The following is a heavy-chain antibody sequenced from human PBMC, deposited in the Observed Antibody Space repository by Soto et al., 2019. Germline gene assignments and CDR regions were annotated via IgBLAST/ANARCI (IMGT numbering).Heavy chain of an antibody. CDR1: GGSISSGDYY. V-gene: IGHV4-30-4*01. J-gene: IGHJ4*02. Sequence: SETLSLTCTVSGGSISSGDYYWSWIRQPPGKGLEWIGYIYYSGSTYYNPSLKSRVTISVDTSKNQFSLKLSSVTAADTAVYYCVLGSSGYYLYYFDDCGQGTLVTVGS. CDR3: VLGSSGYYLYYFDD. CDR2: IYYSGST. D-gene: IGHD3-22*01.